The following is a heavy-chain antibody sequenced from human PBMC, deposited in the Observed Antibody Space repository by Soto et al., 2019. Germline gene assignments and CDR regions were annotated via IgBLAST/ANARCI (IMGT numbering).Heavy chain of an antibody. J-gene: IGHJ6*02. Sequence: SETLSLTCTVSGDSVSSGSYYWTWIRETPGKGLEWMGYIYYSGSTKYSPPLRSRVTISLDISKHQFSLNLCSVTAADSAVYSCVRDEIRVGASFYDSGMDVWGPGTAVTV. V-gene: IGHV4-61*01. CDR3: VRDEIRVGASFYDSGMDV. D-gene: IGHD1-26*01. CDR2: IYYSGST. CDR1: GDSVSSGSYY.